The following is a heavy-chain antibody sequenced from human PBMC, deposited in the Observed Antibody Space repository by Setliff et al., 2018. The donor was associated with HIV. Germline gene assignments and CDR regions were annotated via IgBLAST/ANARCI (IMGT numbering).Heavy chain of an antibody. Sequence: PSETLSLTCTVSGGSISSSSYYWGWIRQPPGKGLEWIGSIYYSGSTYYNPSLKSRVTISVDTSKNQFSLKLSSVTAADTAVYYSARAVQLGYFDYWGQGTLVTVSS. CDR3: ARAVQLGYFDY. D-gene: IGHD6-6*01. V-gene: IGHV4-39*07. CDR2: IYYSGST. J-gene: IGHJ4*02. CDR1: GGSISSSSYY.